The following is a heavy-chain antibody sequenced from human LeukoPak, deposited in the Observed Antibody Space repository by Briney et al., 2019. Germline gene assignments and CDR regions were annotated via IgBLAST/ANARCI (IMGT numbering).Heavy chain of an antibody. V-gene: IGHV1-18*01. J-gene: IGHJ6*02. CDR3: ARDTKTPGPYYYYGMDV. CDR1: GYTFTSYV. D-gene: IGHD3-3*01. Sequence: ASVNVSCKASGYTFTSYVISWVRQAPGQGLEWMGWISAYNGNTNYAQTLQGRVTMTTDTSTSTAYMELRSLRSDDTAVYYCARDTKTPGPYYYYGMDVWGQGTTVTVSS. CDR2: ISAYNGNT.